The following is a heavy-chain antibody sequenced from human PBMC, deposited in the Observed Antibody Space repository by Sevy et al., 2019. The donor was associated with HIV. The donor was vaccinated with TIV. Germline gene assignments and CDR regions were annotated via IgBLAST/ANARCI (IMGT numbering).Heavy chain of an antibody. CDR3: AKDWAATNYYYMDV. CDR1: GFTFDDYA. J-gene: IGHJ6*03. D-gene: IGHD1-7*01. Sequence: GGSLRLSCAASGFTFDDYAMHWVRQAPGKGLEWVSGISWNSGSIGYADSVKGRFTISRDNAKNSLYLQMNSLRAEDTALYYCAKDWAATNYYYMDVWGNGTTVTVSS. V-gene: IGHV3-9*01. CDR2: ISWNSGSI.